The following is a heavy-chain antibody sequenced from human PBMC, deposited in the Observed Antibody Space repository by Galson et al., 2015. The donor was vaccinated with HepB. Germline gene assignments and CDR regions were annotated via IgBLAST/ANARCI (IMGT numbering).Heavy chain of an antibody. CDR2: ISYEGSNK. V-gene: IGHV3-30*18. CDR3: AKDVNWSGYYFPSDC. Sequence: SLRLSCAASGFTFSSYGMHWVRQAPGKGPEWVAVISYEGSNKFYADSVKGRFTISRDNSKNTLDLQMNSLKTEDTAVYYCAKDVNWSGYYFPSDCWGQGTLVTVSS. CDR1: GFTFSSYG. J-gene: IGHJ4*02. D-gene: IGHD3-3*01.